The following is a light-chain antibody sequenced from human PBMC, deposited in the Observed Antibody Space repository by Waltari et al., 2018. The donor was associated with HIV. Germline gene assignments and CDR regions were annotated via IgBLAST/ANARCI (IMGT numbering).Light chain of an antibody. V-gene: IGKV3-11*01. Sequence: EIVLTQSPATLSLSPGERATLPCRASQSVSSYLAWYQQKPGQAPRRLIYDASNRATGIPARFSGSGSGTDFTLTISSLEPEDFAVYYCQQRSNWLTFGGGTKVEIK. CDR1: QSVSSY. CDR2: DAS. J-gene: IGKJ4*01. CDR3: QQRSNWLT.